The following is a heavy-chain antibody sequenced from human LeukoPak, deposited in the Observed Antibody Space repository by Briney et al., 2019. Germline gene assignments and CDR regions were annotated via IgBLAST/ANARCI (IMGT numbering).Heavy chain of an antibody. V-gene: IGHV3-23*01. D-gene: IGHD3/OR15-3a*01. CDR1: GFTFSSYA. CDR2: ISGSGAGT. Sequence: GGSLRLSCAASGFTFSSYAMSWVRQAPGKGLVWVSGISGSGAGTYYADSVKGRFTISRDKSGTTLYLQMNSLRDEDTAIYYCVIGPRQKRGLNTYWGQGTLVIVSS. J-gene: IGHJ4*02. CDR3: VIGPRQKRGLNTY.